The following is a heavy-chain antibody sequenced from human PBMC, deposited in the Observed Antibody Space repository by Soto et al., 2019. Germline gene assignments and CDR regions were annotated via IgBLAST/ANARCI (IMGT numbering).Heavy chain of an antibody. D-gene: IGHD3-3*01. CDR1: GGTFSSYA. V-gene: IGHV1-69*12. CDR2: IIPIFGTA. CDR3: ARDRTPYITIFGDVYI. J-gene: IGHJ4*02. Sequence: QVQLVQSGAEVKKPGSSVKVSCKASGGTFSSYAISWVRQAPGQGLEWMGGIIPIFGTANYAQKFQGRVTITADESTSTAYMELSSLRSEDTAVYYCARDRTPYITIFGDVYIWGQGTLVTVSS.